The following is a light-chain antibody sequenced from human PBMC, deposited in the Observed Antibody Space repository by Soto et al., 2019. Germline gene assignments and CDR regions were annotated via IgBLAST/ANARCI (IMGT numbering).Light chain of an antibody. CDR1: QSISSW. Sequence: DVQMTQSNSTLSASVGDRVTITCRASQSISSWLAWYQQKPGKAPKLLIYDASSLESGVPSRFSGSGSGTEFTLTISSLQPDDFATYYCQQYNSYSAFGQGTNV. CDR3: QQYNSYSA. V-gene: IGKV1-5*01. CDR2: DAS. J-gene: IGKJ1*01.